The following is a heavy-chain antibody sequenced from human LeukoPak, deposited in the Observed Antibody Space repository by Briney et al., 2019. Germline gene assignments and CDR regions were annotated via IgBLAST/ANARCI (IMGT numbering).Heavy chain of an antibody. CDR1: GYSISSGYY. CDR3: ARDNPTGLAPLDY. J-gene: IGHJ4*02. Sequence: SETLSLTCTVSGYSISSGYYWGWIRQPPGKGLEWIGSIYHSGSTYYNPSLKSRVTISVDTSKNQFSLKLSSVTVADTAVYYCARDNPTGLAPLDYWGQGTLVTVSS. D-gene: IGHD1-14*01. V-gene: IGHV4-38-2*02. CDR2: IYHSGST.